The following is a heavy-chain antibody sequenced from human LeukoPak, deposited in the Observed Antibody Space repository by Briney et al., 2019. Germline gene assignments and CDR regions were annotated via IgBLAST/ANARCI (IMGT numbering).Heavy chain of an antibody. CDR2: IYYSGST. CDR1: GGSISSSSYY. V-gene: IGHV4-39*07. J-gene: IGHJ6*02. D-gene: IGHD5-12*01. CDR3: AGIPWEATIGDYYYYYGMDV. Sequence: SETLSLTCTVSGGSISSSSYYWGWIRQPPGKGLEWIGSIYYSGSTYYNPSLKSRVTISVDTSKNQFSLKLSSVTAADTAVYYCAGIPWEATIGDYYYYYGMDVWGQGTTVTVSS.